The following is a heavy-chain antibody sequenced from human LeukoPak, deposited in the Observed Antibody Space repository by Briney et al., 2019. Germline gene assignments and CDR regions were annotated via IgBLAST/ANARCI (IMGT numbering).Heavy chain of an antibody. Sequence: PGGSLRLSCAASGFTFSSYAMSWVRQAPGKGLEWVSVISGSGGSTYYADSVKGRFTISRDNSKNTLYLQMNSLRAEDTAVYYRATPEPGIIMVRGVIAAFDYWGQGTLVTVSS. V-gene: IGHV3-23*01. CDR2: ISGSGGST. CDR1: GFTFSSYA. D-gene: IGHD3-10*01. J-gene: IGHJ4*02. CDR3: ATPEPGIIMVRGVIAAFDY.